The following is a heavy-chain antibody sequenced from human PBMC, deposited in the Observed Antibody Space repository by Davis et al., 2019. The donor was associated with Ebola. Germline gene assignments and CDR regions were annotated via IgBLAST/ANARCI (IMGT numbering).Heavy chain of an antibody. Sequence: PGGSLRLSCAASGFSLTSYAVAWVRQAPGKGLEWVSTIDGSGHVTFYADSVKGRFTISRDTSKSTVYLDMNSLRADDTAVYYCAGAWDWGQGTLVTVSS. J-gene: IGHJ4*02. CDR1: GFSLTSYA. CDR2: IDGSGHVT. V-gene: IGHV3-23*01. CDR3: AGAWD. D-gene: IGHD3-16*01.